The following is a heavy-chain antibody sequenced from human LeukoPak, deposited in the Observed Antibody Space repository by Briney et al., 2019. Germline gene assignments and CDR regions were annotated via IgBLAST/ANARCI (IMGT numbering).Heavy chain of an antibody. J-gene: IGHJ4*02. CDR3: ARGGHYRTHYYDSSGDY. Sequence: ASVKVSCKASGYIFTNYGISWVRQAPGQGLEWMGWISAYNGNTNYAQKFQGRVTMTTDTSTSTACMELRSLRSNDTAVYYCARGGHYRTHYYDSSGDYWGQGTLVTVSS. CDR2: ISAYNGNT. CDR1: GYIFTNYG. V-gene: IGHV1-18*01. D-gene: IGHD3-22*01.